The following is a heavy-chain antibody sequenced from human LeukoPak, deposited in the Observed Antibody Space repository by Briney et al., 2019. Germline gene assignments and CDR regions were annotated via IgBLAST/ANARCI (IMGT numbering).Heavy chain of an antibody. CDR1: GFTFSDHY. J-gene: IGHJ4*02. Sequence: PGGSLRLSCAASGFTFSDHYMDWVRQAPGKGLEWVGRTRNKANGYTTEYAASVKGRFTISRDDSKNSLYLQMNSLKTEDTAVYYCASEGSSSSLDYWGQGTLVTVSS. CDR3: ASEGSSSSLDY. CDR2: TRNKANGYTT. D-gene: IGHD6-6*01. V-gene: IGHV3-72*01.